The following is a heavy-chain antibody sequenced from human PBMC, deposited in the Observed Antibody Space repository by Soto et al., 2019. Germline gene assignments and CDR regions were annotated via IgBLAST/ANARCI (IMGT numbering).Heavy chain of an antibody. Sequence: SETLSLTCAVYGGSFSGYYWSWIRQPPGKGLEWIGEINHSGSTNYNPSLKSRVTISVDTSKNQFFLKLSSVTAADTAVYYFARGVGCSSTSCYWRGNWFDPWGQGTLVTVSS. CDR1: GGSFSGYY. V-gene: IGHV4-34*01. D-gene: IGHD2-2*01. CDR3: ARGVGCSSTSCYWRGNWFDP. CDR2: INHSGST. J-gene: IGHJ5*02.